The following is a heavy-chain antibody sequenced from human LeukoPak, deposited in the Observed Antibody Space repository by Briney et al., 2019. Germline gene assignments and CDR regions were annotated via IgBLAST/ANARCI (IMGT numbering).Heavy chain of an antibody. V-gene: IGHV4-59*08. D-gene: IGHD3-10*01. Sequence: KPPETLSLTCTVSGGSISNYYWSWIRQPPGKGLEWIGHIYYSGATKYNPSLKSRITISVDTSKNQFSLMLSSVTAADTAVYYCARFGITVVRGGKYYFDYWGQGTLVTVSS. J-gene: IGHJ4*02. CDR2: IYYSGAT. CDR3: ARFGITVVRGGKYYFDY. CDR1: GGSISNYY.